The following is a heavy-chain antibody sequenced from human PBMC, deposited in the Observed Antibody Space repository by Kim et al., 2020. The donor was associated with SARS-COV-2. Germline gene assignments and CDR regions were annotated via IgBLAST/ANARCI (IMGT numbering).Heavy chain of an antibody. J-gene: IGHJ5*02. CDR3: ARERIATAGKGWFDP. Sequence: SETLSLTCTVSGYSISNAYYWGWIRQPPGKGLEWIGSIYHSGSTYYNPSLKSRVTMSVDTSKNHFSLKLSSVTAADTAVYYCARERIATAGKGWFDPWG. D-gene: IGHD6-13*01. V-gene: IGHV4-38-2*02. CDR2: IYHSGST. CDR1: GYSISNAYY.